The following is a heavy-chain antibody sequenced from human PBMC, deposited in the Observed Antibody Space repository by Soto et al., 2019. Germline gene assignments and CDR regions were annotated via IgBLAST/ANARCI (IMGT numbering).Heavy chain of an antibody. CDR3: AREILRFGELSGLLDP. Sequence: SQTLSLTCTFSGGSISSGGYYWSWIRQHPGKGLEWIGYIYYSGSTYYNPSLKSRVTISVDTSKNQFSLKLSSVTAADTAVYYCAREILRFGELSGLLDPWGQGTLVTVSS. CDR1: GGSISSGGYY. CDR2: IYYSGST. V-gene: IGHV4-31*03. D-gene: IGHD3-16*02. J-gene: IGHJ5*02.